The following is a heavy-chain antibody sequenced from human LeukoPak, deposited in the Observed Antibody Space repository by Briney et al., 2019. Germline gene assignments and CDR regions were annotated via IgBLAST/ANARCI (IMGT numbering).Heavy chain of an antibody. CDR2: INHSGNT. J-gene: IGHJ4*02. D-gene: IGHD3-22*01. V-gene: IGHV4-34*01. CDR3: ARGYYYDSSGYYYDY. Sequence: SETLSLTCAVYGGSFSGYYWSWIRQPPGKGLEWIGEINHSGNTNYNPSLKSRVTISVDTSKNQFSLKLSSVTAADTAVYYCARGYYYDSSGYYYDYWGQGTLVTVSS. CDR1: GGSFSGYY.